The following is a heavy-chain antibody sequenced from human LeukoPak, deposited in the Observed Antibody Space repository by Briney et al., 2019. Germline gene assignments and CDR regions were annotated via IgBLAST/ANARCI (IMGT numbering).Heavy chain of an antibody. CDR3: AKGGWSLYYFDY. D-gene: IGHD6-19*01. J-gene: IGHJ4*02. CDR1: GFTFSNYW. V-gene: IGHV3-30*18. Sequence: GGSLRLSCAASGFTFSNYWMHWVGQAPGKGLEWVAVISYDGSNKYFADSVKGRFTISRDNSKNTLYLQMNSLRAEDTAVYYCAKGGWSLYYFDYWGQGTLVTVSS. CDR2: ISYDGSNK.